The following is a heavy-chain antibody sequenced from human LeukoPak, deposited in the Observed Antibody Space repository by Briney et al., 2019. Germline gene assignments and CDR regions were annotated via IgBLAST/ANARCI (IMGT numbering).Heavy chain of an antibody. CDR2: IKSKTDGGTT. D-gene: IGHD3-22*01. J-gene: IGHJ4*02. CDR3: ARYYGDSGSQYYFDY. V-gene: IGHV3-15*01. Sequence: GGSLRLSCAAPGSTFSDAWMSWVRQAPGKGLEWVGRIKSKTDGGTTDYAAPVKGRFTISRDDSKNTLYLQMNSLKIEDTAVYYCARYYGDSGSQYYFDYWGQGPLVTVSS. CDR1: GSTFSDAW.